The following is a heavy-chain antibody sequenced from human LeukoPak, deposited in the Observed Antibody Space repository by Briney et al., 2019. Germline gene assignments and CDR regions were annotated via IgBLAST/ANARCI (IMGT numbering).Heavy chain of an antibody. CDR2: ISPSGDTT. D-gene: IGHD7-27*01. CDR1: GFTFSDYY. J-gene: IGHJ4*02. V-gene: IGHV3-11*04. Sequence: PGGSLRLSCAASGFTFSDYYMNWARQAPGKGLEWISYISPSGDTTYYADSVKGRFTISRDNAKNSLYLQMNSLRAEDTAVYYCARDFQDRPLGYWGQGTLVIVSS. CDR3: ARDFQDRPLGY.